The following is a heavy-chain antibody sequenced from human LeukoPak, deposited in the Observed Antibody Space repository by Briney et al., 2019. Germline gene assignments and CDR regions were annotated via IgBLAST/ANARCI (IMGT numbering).Heavy chain of an antibody. V-gene: IGHV3-72*01. Sequence: PGGSLRLSCVASGFTFSDHHMDWVRQAPGKGLEWVACSRNKSNSYTKEYAASVKDRFTISRDDSKTSLYLEMNSLRAEDTAVYFCARVWGSSNWYFDGWGRRTLVTVSS. CDR3: ARVWGSSNWYFDG. J-gene: IGHJ2*01. D-gene: IGHD2-2*01. CDR1: GFTFSDHH. CDR2: SRNKSNSYTK.